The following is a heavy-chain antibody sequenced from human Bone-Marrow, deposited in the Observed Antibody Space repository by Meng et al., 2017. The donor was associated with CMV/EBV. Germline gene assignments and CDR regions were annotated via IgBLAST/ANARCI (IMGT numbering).Heavy chain of an antibody. CDR2: INHSGST. CDR3: ARGQSDFWSGYSIYYYYGMDV. Sequence: GYYWSWIRQPPGKGLEWIGEINHSGSTNYNPSLKSRVTISVDTSKNQFSLKLSSVTAADTAVYYCARGQSDFWSGYSIYYYYGMDVWGQGTTVTVSS. CDR1: GYY. D-gene: IGHD3-3*01. J-gene: IGHJ6*02. V-gene: IGHV4-34*01.